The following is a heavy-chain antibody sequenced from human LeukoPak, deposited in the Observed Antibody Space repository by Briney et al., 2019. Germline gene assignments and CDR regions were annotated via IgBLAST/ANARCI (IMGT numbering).Heavy chain of an antibody. Sequence: GGSLRLSCAASGFTFSSYGMHWVRQAPGKGLEWVAVISYDGSNKYYADSVKGRFTISRDNSKNTLYLQMNSLRAEDTAVYYCAKVEKGSGYWGQGTLVTDSS. V-gene: IGHV3-30*18. J-gene: IGHJ4*02. CDR1: GFTFSSYG. CDR2: ISYDGSNK. CDR3: AKVEKGSGY.